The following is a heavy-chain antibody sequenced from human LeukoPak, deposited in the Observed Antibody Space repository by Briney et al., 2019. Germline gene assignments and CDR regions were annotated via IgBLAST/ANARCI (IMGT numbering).Heavy chain of an antibody. CDR3: ARDPPTYYDFWSGKSDYYMDV. CDR2: ISAYNGDT. D-gene: IGHD3-3*01. V-gene: IGHV1-18*01. Sequence: ASVKVSCKASGYTYTSYGISWVRQAPGQGLEWMGWISAYNGDTHYAQKFQGRVTMTTETSTSTAYMELRSLRSDDTAVYYCARDPPTYYDFWSGKSDYYMDVWGKGTTVTVSS. CDR1: GYTYTSYG. J-gene: IGHJ6*03.